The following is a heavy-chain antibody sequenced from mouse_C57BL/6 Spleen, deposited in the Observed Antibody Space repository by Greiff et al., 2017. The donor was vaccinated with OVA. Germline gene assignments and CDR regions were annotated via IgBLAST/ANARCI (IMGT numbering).Heavy chain of an antibody. J-gene: IGHJ4*01. Sequence: EVNVVESGGGLVKPGGSLKLSCAASGFTFSSYAMSWVRQTPEKRLEWVATISDGGSYTYYPDNVKGRFTISRDNAKNNLYLQMSHLKSEDTAMYYCARGSDNYAMDYWGQGTSVTVSS. CDR2: ISDGGSYT. CDR3: ARGSDNYAMDY. CDR1: GFTFSSYA. V-gene: IGHV5-4*03.